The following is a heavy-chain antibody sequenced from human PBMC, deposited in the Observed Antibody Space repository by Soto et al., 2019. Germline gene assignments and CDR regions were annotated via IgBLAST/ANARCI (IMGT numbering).Heavy chain of an antibody. V-gene: IGHV4-61*08. CDR2: IYYTGST. D-gene: IGHD2-2*02. J-gene: IGHJ4*02. CDR3: ARGDTRYRNFDY. Sequence: AETLSLSCAVSVGSISRGDYYWVWNRHSPGKGLEWVGYIYYTGSTNYNPSLKSRVTISIDTSKNQFSLRLSSVTAADTAVYYCARGDTRYRNFDYWGQGALVTVSS. CDR1: VGSISRGDYY.